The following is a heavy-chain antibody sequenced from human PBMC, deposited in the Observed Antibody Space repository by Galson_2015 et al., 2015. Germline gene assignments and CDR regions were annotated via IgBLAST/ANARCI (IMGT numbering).Heavy chain of an antibody. Sequence: SLRLSCAASGFGFSSYWMTWVRQAPGKGLEWEANIKQGGNEKYYADSVKGRFTIFRDNAKNLLYLQMNNLGVEDTAVYYCARRGPSPDWGQGTLVTVSS. CDR1: GFGFSSYW. D-gene: IGHD3-10*01. CDR3: ARRGPSPD. J-gene: IGHJ4*02. CDR2: IKQGGNEK. V-gene: IGHV3-7*01.